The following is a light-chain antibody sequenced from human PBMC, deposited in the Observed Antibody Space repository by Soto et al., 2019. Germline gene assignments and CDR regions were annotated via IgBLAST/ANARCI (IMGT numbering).Light chain of an antibody. CDR3: MHALQSPLT. Sequence: DIVMTQSPLSPPVTPGEPASISCRASQSLLYSNGYNYLDWYLQMPGQSPQLLIYVGSIRASGVPYRFSGRGSGTDFTLKISRVEAEDVGLYYCMHALQSPLTFGGGTKVDI. CDR2: VGS. V-gene: IGKV2-28*01. J-gene: IGKJ4*02. CDR1: QSLLYSNGYNY.